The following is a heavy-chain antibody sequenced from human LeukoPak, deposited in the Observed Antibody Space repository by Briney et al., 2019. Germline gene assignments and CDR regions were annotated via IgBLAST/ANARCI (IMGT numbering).Heavy chain of an antibody. V-gene: IGHV5-51*01. CDR2: IYPGDSHT. D-gene: IGHD6-13*01. CDR3: ARRPIAAAGSWDY. Sequence: GESLKISCKGSGYSFSSYWIGWVRQMPGKGLEWMGIIYPGDSHTRYSPSFQGQVIISADRSISTAYLQWSSLKASDTAMYYRARRPIAAAGSWDYWGQGTLVTVSS. CDR1: GYSFSSYW. J-gene: IGHJ4*02.